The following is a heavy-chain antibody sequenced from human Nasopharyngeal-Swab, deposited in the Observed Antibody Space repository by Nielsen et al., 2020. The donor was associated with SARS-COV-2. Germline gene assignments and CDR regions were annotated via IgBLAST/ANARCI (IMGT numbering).Heavy chain of an antibody. CDR3: ARDRVVPAAMWAYYYYYGMDV. CDR2: IYYSRST. D-gene: IGHD2-2*01. J-gene: IGHJ6*04. V-gene: IGHV4-31*02. Sequence: PGKGLEWIGYIYYSRSTYYNPSLKSRVTISVDTSKNQFSLKLSSVTAADTAVYYCARDRVVPAAMWAYYYYYGMDVWGKGTTVTVSS.